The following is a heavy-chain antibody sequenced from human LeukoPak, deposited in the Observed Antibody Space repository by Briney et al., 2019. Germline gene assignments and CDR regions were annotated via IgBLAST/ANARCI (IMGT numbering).Heavy chain of an antibody. V-gene: IGHV1-18*01. CDR3: ARWTTTYLDY. CDR1: GYTFTSYA. CDR2: ISAYNGNT. J-gene: IGHJ4*02. Sequence: ASVKVSCKASGYTFTSYAMNWVRQAPGQGLEWMGWISAYNGNTNYAQKLQGRVTMTTDTSTSTAYMELRSLRSDDTAVYYCARWTTTYLDYWGQGTLVTVSS. D-gene: IGHD3/OR15-3a*01.